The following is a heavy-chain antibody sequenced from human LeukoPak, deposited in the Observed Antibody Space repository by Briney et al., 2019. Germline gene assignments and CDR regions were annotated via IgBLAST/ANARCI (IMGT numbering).Heavy chain of an antibody. CDR2: ISAYNGNT. J-gene: IGHJ6*03. CDR3: ASKTGGGWSPTLGYYYYYMDV. V-gene: IGHV1-18*01. Sequence: GASVKVSCKASGYTFTSYGISWVRQAPGQGLEWMGWISAYNGNTNYAQKLQGRVTMTTDTSTSTAYMELRSLRSDDTAVYYCASKTGGGWSPTLGYYYYYMDVWGKGTTVTVSS. D-gene: IGHD6-19*01. CDR1: GYTFTSYG.